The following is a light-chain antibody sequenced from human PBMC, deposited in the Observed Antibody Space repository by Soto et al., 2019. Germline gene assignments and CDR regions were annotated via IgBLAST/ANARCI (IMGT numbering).Light chain of an antibody. V-gene: IGKV1-5*01. CDR2: DAS. CDR1: QDIGNF. Sequence: MTQKASTLSAYVGDRVTISCRTSQDIGNFLAWYQHKPGKAPKLLIYDASTLHSGVPSRFSGGGSGTDFTLTISSLQPEYFAPYYCQQVNFYPSTFAGGAKVDNK. J-gene: IGKJ4*01. CDR3: QQVNFYPST.